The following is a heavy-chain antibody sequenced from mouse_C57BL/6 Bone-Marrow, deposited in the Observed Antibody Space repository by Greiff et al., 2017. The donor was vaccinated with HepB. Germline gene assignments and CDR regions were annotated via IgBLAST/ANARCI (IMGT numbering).Heavy chain of an antibody. J-gene: IGHJ4*01. V-gene: IGHV14-4*01. D-gene: IGHD2-4*01. CDR1: GFNIKDDY. CDR2: IDPENGDT. CDR3: TTYDYPTYAMDY. Sequence: EVKLMESGAELVRPGASVKLSCTASGFNIKDDYMHWVKQRPEQGLEWIGWIDPENGDTEYASKFQGKATITADTSSNTAYLQLSSLTSEDTAVYYCTTYDYPTYAMDYWGQGTSVTVSS.